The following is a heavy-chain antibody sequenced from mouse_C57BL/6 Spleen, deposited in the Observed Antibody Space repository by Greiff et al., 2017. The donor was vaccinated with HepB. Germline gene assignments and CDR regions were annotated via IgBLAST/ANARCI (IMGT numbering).Heavy chain of an antibody. CDR1: GYTFTSYW. J-gene: IGHJ3*01. CDR3: ARGYGSSYGCFAY. D-gene: IGHD1-1*01. V-gene: IGHV1-50*01. Sequence: QVQLQQPGAELVKPGASVKLSCKASGYTFTSYWMQWVKQRPGQGLEWIGEIDPSDSYTNYNQKFKGKATLTVDTSSSTAYMQLSSLTSEDSAVYYCARGYGSSYGCFAYWGQGTLVTVSA. CDR2: IDPSDSYT.